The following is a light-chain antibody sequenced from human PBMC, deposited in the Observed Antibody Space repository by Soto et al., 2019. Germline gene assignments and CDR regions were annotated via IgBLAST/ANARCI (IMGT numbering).Light chain of an antibody. Sequence: EIVMTQSPATLSVSPGERATLSCRASQSVSRNLAWYQQKPGQAPRLLIYGASTRATGIPARFSGSGSGTEFTLTIGSLQSEDFAVYYCQQYNNWPPRYTCGQGTKLEIK. J-gene: IGKJ2*01. CDR1: QSVSRN. V-gene: IGKV3-15*01. CDR2: GAS. CDR3: QQYNNWPPRYT.